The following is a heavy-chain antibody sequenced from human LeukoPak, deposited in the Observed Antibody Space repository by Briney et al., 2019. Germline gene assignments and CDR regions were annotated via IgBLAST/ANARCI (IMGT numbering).Heavy chain of an antibody. CDR3: AKDLEEWKLYSPFDY. D-gene: IGHD1-26*01. J-gene: IGHJ4*02. V-gene: IGHV3-30*02. CDR2: IRYDGSNK. Sequence: GGSLRLSCAASGFTFSSYGMHWVRQAPGKGLEWVAFIRYDGSNKYYADSVKGRFTISRDNSKNTLYLQMNSLRAEDTAVYYCAKDLEEWKLYSPFDYWGQGTLVTVSS. CDR1: GFTFSSYG.